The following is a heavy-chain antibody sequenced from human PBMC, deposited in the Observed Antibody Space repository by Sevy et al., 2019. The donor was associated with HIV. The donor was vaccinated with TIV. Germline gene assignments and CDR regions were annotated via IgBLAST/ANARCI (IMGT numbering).Heavy chain of an antibody. CDR1: GFTFSVYW. D-gene: IGHD5-18*01. J-gene: IGHJ4*02. V-gene: IGHV3-7*01. Sequence: GGSLRLSCAASGFTFSVYWMSWVRQAPGKELEWVATMKEDGSDKDYVDSVKGRFTISRDNAKNSLYLQMNSLRAEDTAVYYCVREGVGGYIYSLDCWGQGTLVTVSS. CDR3: VREGVGGYIYSLDC. CDR2: MKEDGSDK.